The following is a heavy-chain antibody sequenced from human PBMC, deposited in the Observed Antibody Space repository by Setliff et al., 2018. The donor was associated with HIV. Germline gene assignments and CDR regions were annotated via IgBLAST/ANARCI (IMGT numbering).Heavy chain of an antibody. CDR3: ARTPARKGRGVFYFDY. CDR1: GYTFTTYG. CDR2: ISAYNGNT. J-gene: IGHJ4*02. V-gene: IGHV1-18*01. D-gene: IGHD1-26*01. Sequence: GASVKVSCKASGYTFTTYGITWVRQAPGQGLEWMGWISAYNGNTSYAQKLQGRVTMTTDTSTSTAYMELRSLRSDDTAVYYCARTPARKGRGVFYFDYWGQGTLVTVSS.